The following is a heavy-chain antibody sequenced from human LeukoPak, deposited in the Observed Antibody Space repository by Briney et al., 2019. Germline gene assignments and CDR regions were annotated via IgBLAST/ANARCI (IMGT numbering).Heavy chain of an antibody. Sequence: ASVKVSCKVSGYTFSDYYIHWVRQAPGHGLEWMGWTSPKSGDTRYTQRFQGRVTMTRDTSISTVYMELDRLTFDDTAVYYCARDNYGTLDYWGQETLVTVSS. CDR1: GYTFSDYY. J-gene: IGHJ4*02. V-gene: IGHV1-2*02. D-gene: IGHD4-11*01. CDR2: TSPKSGDT. CDR3: ARDNYGTLDY.